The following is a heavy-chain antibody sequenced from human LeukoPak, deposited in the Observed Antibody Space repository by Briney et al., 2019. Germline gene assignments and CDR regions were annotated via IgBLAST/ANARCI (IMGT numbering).Heavy chain of an antibody. CDR3: ARVAGIAVAGSRGNWFDP. CDR2: INWNGGST. CDR1: GFTFDDYG. V-gene: IGHV3-20*04. Sequence: GGSLRLSCAASGFTFDDYGMSWVRQAPGKGLEWVSGINWNGGSTGYADSVKGRFTISRDNAKNSLYLQMNSLRAEDTALYYCARVAGIAVAGSRGNWFDPWGQGTLVTVSS. D-gene: IGHD6-19*01. J-gene: IGHJ5*02.